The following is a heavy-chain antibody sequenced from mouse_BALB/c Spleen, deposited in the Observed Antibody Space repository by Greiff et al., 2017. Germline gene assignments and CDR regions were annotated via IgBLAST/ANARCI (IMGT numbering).Heavy chain of an antibody. CDR2: ISSGGSYT. V-gene: IGHV5-9-4*01. J-gene: IGHJ3*01. Sequence: EVQLVESGGGLVKPGGSLKLSCAASGFTFSSYAMSWVRQSPEKRLEWVAEISSGGSYTYYPDTVTGRFTISRDNAKNTLYLEMSSLRSEDTAMYYCARAVPWFAYWGQGTLVTVSA. CDR1: GFTFSSYA. CDR3: ARAVPWFAY.